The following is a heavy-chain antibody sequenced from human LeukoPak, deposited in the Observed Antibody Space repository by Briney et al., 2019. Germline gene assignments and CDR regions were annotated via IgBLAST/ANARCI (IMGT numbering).Heavy chain of an antibody. CDR1: GFTFTSSA. J-gene: IGHJ5*02. Sequence: SVKVSCKASGFTFTSSAMQWVRQARGQRLEWIGWIVLGSGNTNYARKFQERVTITRDMSTSTAYMELSSLRSEDTAVYYCAADRRGYCDGDCFSAWGQGTLVTVSS. CDR3: AADRRGYCDGDCFSA. CDR2: IVLGSGNT. D-gene: IGHD2-21*02. V-gene: IGHV1-58*02.